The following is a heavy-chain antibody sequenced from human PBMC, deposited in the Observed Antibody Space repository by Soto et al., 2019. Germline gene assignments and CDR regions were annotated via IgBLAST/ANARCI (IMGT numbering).Heavy chain of an antibody. Sequence: GESLKISCKGSGYSFTSYWMGWVRQMPGKGLEWMGIIYPGDSDTRYSPSFQGQVTIPADKSISTAYLQWSSLKASDTAMYYCARGRYSYGHKLAYYCYYCMDVWGQRTTVTVSS. J-gene: IGHJ6*02. CDR2: IYPGDSDT. V-gene: IGHV5-51*01. D-gene: IGHD5-18*01. CDR1: GYSFTSYW. CDR3: ARGRYSYGHKLAYYCYYCMDV.